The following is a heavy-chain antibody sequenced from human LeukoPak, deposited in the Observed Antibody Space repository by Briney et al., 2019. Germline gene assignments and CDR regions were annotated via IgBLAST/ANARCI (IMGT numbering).Heavy chain of an antibody. D-gene: IGHD3-22*01. CDR2: IIPIFGTA. J-gene: IGHJ3*02. CDR1: GGTFSSYA. V-gene: IGHV1-69*13. CDR3: ARDRPKRRYYDSSGRPYDAFDI. Sequence: SVKVSCKASGGTFSSYAISWVRQAPGQGLEWMGGIIPIFGTANYAQKFQGRVTITADESTSTAYMELSSLRSEDTAVYYCARDRPKRRYYDSSGRPYDAFDIWGQGTMVTVSS.